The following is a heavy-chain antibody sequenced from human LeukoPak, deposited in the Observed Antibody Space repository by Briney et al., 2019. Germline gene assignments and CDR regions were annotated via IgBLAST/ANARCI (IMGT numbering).Heavy chain of an antibody. Sequence: ASVKVSCKASGYTFTDYYMYWVRQAPGQGLEWMGWINPNSGGTNYAQKFQGRVTMTTDTSISTAYMDLSGLRSDDTAVYYCARSVPAATNWFDPWGQGTLVAVSS. CDR3: ARSVPAATNWFDP. V-gene: IGHV1-2*02. CDR2: INPNSGGT. J-gene: IGHJ5*02. CDR1: GYTFTDYY. D-gene: IGHD1-26*01.